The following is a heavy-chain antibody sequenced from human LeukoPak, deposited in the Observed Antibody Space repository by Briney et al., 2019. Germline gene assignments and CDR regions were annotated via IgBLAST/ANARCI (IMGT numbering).Heavy chain of an antibody. Sequence: GGSLRLSCAASGFTVRTSYMSWVRQAPGKGLEWVSVIYSGGATHYADSVKGRFTLSRDNSKNTLYFQMNSLRVEDTAVYYCARGGETATGPFDYWGKETLVTVSS. V-gene: IGHV3-53*01. CDR2: IYSGGAT. J-gene: IGHJ4*02. CDR1: GFTVRTSY. CDR3: ARGGETATGPFDY. D-gene: IGHD5-24*01.